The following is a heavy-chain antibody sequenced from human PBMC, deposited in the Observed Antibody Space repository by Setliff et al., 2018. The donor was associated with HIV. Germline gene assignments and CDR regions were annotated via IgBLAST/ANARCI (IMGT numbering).Heavy chain of an antibody. V-gene: IGHV3-30*04. Sequence: GGSLRLSCAASGFTFSSYAMHWVRQGPGKGLEWVAVISFDGSNKYYADSVKGRFTISRDNSKNTLYLQMNSLRAEDTAVYYCARPGYNFWSSNCSGLLFDYWGQGTLVTVSS. CDR3: ARPGYNFWSSNCSGLLFDY. J-gene: IGHJ4*02. CDR1: GFTFSSYA. CDR2: ISFDGSNK. D-gene: IGHD3-3*01.